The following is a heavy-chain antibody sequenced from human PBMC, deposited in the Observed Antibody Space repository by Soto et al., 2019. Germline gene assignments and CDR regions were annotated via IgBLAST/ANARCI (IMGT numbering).Heavy chain of an antibody. CDR1: GFTFRRYA. CDR2: FSGTGDNT. CDR3: AKGRIVGATKAVDFDY. Sequence: ESGGALVQPGGSLRLSCVASGFTFRRYAMAWVRQAPGKGLEWVTTFSGTGDNTYYADSVKGRFTVSRDDSKSTLYLQLSSLRAEDTALYYCAKGRIVGATKAVDFDYWGQGTPVTVSA. J-gene: IGHJ4*02. V-gene: IGHV3-23*01. D-gene: IGHD1-26*01.